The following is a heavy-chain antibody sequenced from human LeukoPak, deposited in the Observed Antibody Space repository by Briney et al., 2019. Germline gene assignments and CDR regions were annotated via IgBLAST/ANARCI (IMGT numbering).Heavy chain of an antibody. J-gene: IGHJ4*02. CDR2: IYSGGST. Sequence: GGSLRLSCAASGFTVSSNYMSWVRQAPGKGLEWVSVIYSGGSTYYADSVKGRFTISRDNSKNTLYLQMNSLRAEDTAVYYCARDTPGYFDWLSPHDYWGQGALVTVSS. CDR3: ARDTPGYFDWLSPHDY. CDR1: GFTVSSNY. V-gene: IGHV3-66*01. D-gene: IGHD3-9*01.